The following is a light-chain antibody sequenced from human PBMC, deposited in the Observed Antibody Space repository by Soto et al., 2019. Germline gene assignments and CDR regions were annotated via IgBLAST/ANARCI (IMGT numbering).Light chain of an antibody. V-gene: IGLV2-11*01. CDR2: DVN. CDR1: SSDVGGYNY. J-gene: IGLJ1*01. CDR3: CSYAGSYTLV. Sequence: QSALTQPRSVSGSPGQSVTISCTVTSSDVGGYNYVSWYQQHPGKAPKLMIYDVNKRPSGVPDRFSGSKSGNTASLTISGLQAEDEADYYCCSYAGSYTLVFGTGTKVTVL.